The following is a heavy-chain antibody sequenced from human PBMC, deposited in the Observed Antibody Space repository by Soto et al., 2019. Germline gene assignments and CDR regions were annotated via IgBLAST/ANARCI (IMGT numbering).Heavy chain of an antibody. CDR3: ARRGVAARPYYYYGMDV. CDR1: GYSFTSYW. J-gene: IGHJ6*02. Sequence: PGESLKISCKVSGYSFTSYWIGWVRQMPGKGLEWMGIIYPGDSDTRYSPSFQGQVTISADKSISTAYLQWSSLKASDTAMYYCARRGVAARPYYYYGMDVWGQGTTVTVS. CDR2: IYPGDSDT. V-gene: IGHV5-51*01. D-gene: IGHD6-6*01.